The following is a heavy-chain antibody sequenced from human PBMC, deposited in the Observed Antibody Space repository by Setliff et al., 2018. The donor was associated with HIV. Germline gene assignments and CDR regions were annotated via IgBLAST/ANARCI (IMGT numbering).Heavy chain of an antibody. J-gene: IGHJ6*03. V-gene: IGHV4-61*01. CDR1: GGSISSSHDF. CDR3: ARVPPPSIYLDYYYYMDV. CDR2: IYYSGST. Sequence: SETLSLTCTVSGGSISSSHDFWNWIRQPPGKGLEWIGNIYYSGSTNYNPSLKSRVTISVDTSKNQFSLRLNSVTAADTAAYYCARVPPPSIYLDYYYYMDVWGKGTTVTVSS. D-gene: IGHD6-6*01.